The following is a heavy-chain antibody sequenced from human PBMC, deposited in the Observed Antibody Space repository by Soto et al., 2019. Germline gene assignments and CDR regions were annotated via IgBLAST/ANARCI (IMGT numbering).Heavy chain of an antibody. CDR3: AREFRRWFGP. CDR2: IYHSGST. D-gene: IGHD3-10*01. CDR1: GGSISSSNW. V-gene: IGHV4-4*02. J-gene: IGHJ5*02. Sequence: QVQLQESGPGLVKPSGTLSLTCAVSGGSISSSNWWSWVRQPPGKGLEWIGEIYHSGSTNYNPSLKSRVXIXADKSKNQFSLTLSSVTAADTAVYSCAREFRRWFGPWGQGPLVTVSS.